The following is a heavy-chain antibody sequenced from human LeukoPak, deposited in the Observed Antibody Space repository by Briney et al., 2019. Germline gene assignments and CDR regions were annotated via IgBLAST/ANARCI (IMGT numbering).Heavy chain of an antibody. J-gene: IGHJ4*02. CDR3: AKALPARSHKPHAQIDY. V-gene: IGHV3-30*18. D-gene: IGHD4-17*01. CDR1: GFTFSSYG. CDR2: ISYDGSNK. Sequence: PGRSLRLSCAASGFTFSSYGMHWVRQAPGKGLEWVAVISYDGSNKYYADSVKDRFTISRDNSKNTLYLQMNSLRAEDTAVYYCAKALPARSHKPHAQIDYWGQGTLVTVSS.